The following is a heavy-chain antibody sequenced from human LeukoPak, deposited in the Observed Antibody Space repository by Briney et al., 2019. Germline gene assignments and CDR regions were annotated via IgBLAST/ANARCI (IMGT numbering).Heavy chain of an antibody. CDR1: GFTFSSYG. V-gene: IGHV3-33*01. CDR2: IWYDGSNK. CDR3: ARGPSITGTTPYYYYMDV. Sequence: GGSLRLSCAASGFTFSSYGMHWVRQAPGKGLEWVAGIWYDGSNKYYADSVKGRFTISRDNSKNTLYLQMNSLRAEDTAVYYCARGPSITGTTPYYYYMDVWGKGTTVTVSS. D-gene: IGHD1-7*01. J-gene: IGHJ6*03.